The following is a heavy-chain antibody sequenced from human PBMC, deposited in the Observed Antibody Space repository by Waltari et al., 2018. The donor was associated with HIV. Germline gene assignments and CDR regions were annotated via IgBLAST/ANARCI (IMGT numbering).Heavy chain of an antibody. CDR1: DGSIDRSSYY. J-gene: IGHJ4*02. CDR3: ARHVGGYDSSGYFPYYFDY. V-gene: IGHV4-39*01. CDR2: IYYSGRT. D-gene: IGHD3-22*01. Sequence: QLQLQESGPGLVKPSETLSLTCTVSDGSIDRSSYYWGWIRQPPGKGVEWIGSIYYSGRTDDNPALKRGVTISVDTSKNLFSLKLSSVTAADTAVYYCARHVGGYDSSGYFPYYFDYWGQGALVTVSS.